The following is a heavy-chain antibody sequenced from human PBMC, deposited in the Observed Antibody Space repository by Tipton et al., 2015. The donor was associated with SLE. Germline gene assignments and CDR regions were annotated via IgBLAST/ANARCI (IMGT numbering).Heavy chain of an antibody. CDR1: GFTFSSYG. CDR2: ISGSGGST. CDR3: AKTGVAGWYFDL. J-gene: IGHJ2*01. Sequence: SLRLSCAASGFTFSSYGMHWVRQAPGKGLEWVSAISGSGGSTYYADSVKGRFTISRDNSKNTLYLQMNSLRAEDTAVYYCAKTGVAGWYFDLWGRGTLVTVSS. D-gene: IGHD6-19*01. V-gene: IGHV3-23*01.